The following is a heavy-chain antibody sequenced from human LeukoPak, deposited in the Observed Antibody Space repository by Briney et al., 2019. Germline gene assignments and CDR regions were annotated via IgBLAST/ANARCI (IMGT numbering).Heavy chain of an antibody. Sequence: GESLKISCKGSGYSFTSYWIGWVRQMPGKGLEWMGIIYPGDSDTRYSPSFQGQVTISADKSISTAYLQWSSLKASDTAMYYCARLKSPRRSVVVAWFDPWGQGTLVTVSS. J-gene: IGHJ5*02. V-gene: IGHV5-51*01. CDR3: ARLKSPRRSVVVAWFDP. D-gene: IGHD3-22*01. CDR2: IYPGDSDT. CDR1: GYSFTSYW.